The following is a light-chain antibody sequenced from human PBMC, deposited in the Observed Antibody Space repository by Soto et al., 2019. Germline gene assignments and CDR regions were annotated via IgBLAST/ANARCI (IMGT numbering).Light chain of an antibody. CDR1: QSVSSSY. CDR2: GAS. J-gene: IGKJ1*01. CDR3: QQYGSSPPT. V-gene: IGKV3-20*01. Sequence: IGLTQSVGTRSLYAGERATLSCRASQSVSSSYLAWYQQKPGQAPRLLIYGASSRATGIPDRFSGSGSGTDFTLTISRLEPEDFAVYYCQQYGSSPPTFAQGTKVDIK.